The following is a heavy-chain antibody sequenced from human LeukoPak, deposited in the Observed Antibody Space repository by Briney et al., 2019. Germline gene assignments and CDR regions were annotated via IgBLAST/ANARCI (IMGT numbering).Heavy chain of an antibody. CDR1: GFTFSSCA. J-gene: IGHJ4*02. CDR3: ARGHTAVTRHIDF. CDR2: ISSGSSAI. Sequence: GGSLRLSCAASGFTFSSCAMSWVRQAPGKGLEWVSIISSGSSAIFSADALKGRFTISRDDAKNLLYLDMNSLRAEDTAVYYCARGHTAVTRHIDFWGQGTLVTVSS. D-gene: IGHD4-17*01. V-gene: IGHV3-21*01.